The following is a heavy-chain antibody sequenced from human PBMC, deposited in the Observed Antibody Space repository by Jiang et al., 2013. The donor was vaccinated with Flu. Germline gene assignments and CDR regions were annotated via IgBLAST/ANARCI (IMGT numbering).Heavy chain of an antibody. CDR2: IYYSGST. D-gene: IGHD2-2*03. V-gene: IGHV4-59*08. Sequence: GPGLVKPSETLSLTCTVSGGSISSYYWSWIRQPPGKGLEWIGYIYYSGSTNYNPSLKSRVTISIDTSKNQFSLKLSSVTAADTAVYYCARHTWIQSNFDYWGQGTLVTVSS. CDR1: GGSISSYY. J-gene: IGHJ4*02. CDR3: ARHTWIQSNFDY.